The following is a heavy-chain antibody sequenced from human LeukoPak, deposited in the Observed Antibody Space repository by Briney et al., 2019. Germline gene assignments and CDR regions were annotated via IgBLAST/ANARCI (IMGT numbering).Heavy chain of an antibody. Sequence: GGSLRLSCAASGFTFDDYAMHWVRQAPGKGLEWVSRISWNSGSIGYADSVKGRSTISRDNAKNSLHLQMNSLRAEDTALYYCGKDMGGGRLVRFYFDYWGQGTLVTVSS. J-gene: IGHJ4*02. CDR3: GKDMGGGRLVRFYFDY. CDR2: ISWNSGSI. V-gene: IGHV3-9*01. CDR1: GFTFDDYA. D-gene: IGHD6-19*01.